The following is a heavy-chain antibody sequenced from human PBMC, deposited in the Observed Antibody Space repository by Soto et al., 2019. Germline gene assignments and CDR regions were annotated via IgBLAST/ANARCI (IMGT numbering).Heavy chain of an antibody. Sequence: GGSLRLWCGAAGFHFISYSMNSVRPAPGKGLEWVSSISSSSSYIYYADSVKGRFTISRDNAKNSLYLQMNSLRAEDTAVYYCARDRYCSGGSCYIDAFDIWGQGTMGTV. D-gene: IGHD2-15*01. V-gene: IGHV3-21*01. J-gene: IGHJ3*02. CDR3: ARDRYCSGGSCYIDAFDI. CDR2: ISSSSSYI. CDR1: GFHFISYS.